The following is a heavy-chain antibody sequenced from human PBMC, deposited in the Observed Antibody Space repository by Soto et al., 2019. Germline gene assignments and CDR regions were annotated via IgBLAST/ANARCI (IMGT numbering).Heavy chain of an antibody. CDR2: IYWDDDK. V-gene: IGHV2-5*02. J-gene: IGHJ4*02. CDR3: ANRRDTAAGTYFDY. D-gene: IGHD6-13*01. Sequence: GSGPTLVNPTQTLTLTCTFSGFSLSTSGVGVGWIRQPPGKALEWLALIYWDDDKRYSPSLKSRLTITKDTSKNQVVLTMTNMDTVDTATYYCANRRDTAAGTYFDYWGQGTLVTVAS. CDR1: GFSLSTSGVG.